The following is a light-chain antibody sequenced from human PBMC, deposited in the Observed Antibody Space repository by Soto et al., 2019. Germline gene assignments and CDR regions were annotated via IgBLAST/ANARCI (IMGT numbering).Light chain of an antibody. Sequence: DIVMTQSPASLAVSLGERATFNCKASQSVLYSANNKNYLAWYQQKPGQPPKLLIFWASTRESGVPNRFSGSGSGTDFTLTISSLQAEDVAVYYCQQYYSNPRTFGQGTKVEIK. CDR2: WAS. CDR3: QQYYSNPRT. CDR1: QSVLYSANNKNY. J-gene: IGKJ1*01. V-gene: IGKV4-1*01.